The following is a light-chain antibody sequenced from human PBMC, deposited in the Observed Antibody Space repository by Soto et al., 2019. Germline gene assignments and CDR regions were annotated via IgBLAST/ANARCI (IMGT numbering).Light chain of an antibody. CDR2: GAS. V-gene: IGKV3-20*01. CDR1: QSVSSTY. CDR3: QQYGGSPLT. J-gene: IGKJ4*01. Sequence: ELVLTQSPGTLSLSPGEGATLSCRASQSVSSTYLAWYQQKPGQAPRLLIYGASSRATGIPDRFSGSGSGTDFTLTISRLEPEDFAVYYCQQYGGSPLTFGGGTKVDIK.